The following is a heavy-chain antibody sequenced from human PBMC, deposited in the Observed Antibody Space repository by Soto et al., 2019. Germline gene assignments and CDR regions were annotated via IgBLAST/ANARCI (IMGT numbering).Heavy chain of an antibody. V-gene: IGHV3-74*01. CDR2: INSDGSST. D-gene: IGHD3-3*01. J-gene: IGHJ4*02. CDR3: ARAAEKAYYDFWSGYYPPDY. CDR1: GFTFSNYW. Sequence: GGSLRLSCAASGFTFSNYWMHWVRQAPGKGLVWVSRINSDGSSTTYADSVKGRFTISRDNAKNTLYLQMNSLRAEDTAVYYFARAAEKAYYDFWSGYYPPDYWGQGTLVTVSS.